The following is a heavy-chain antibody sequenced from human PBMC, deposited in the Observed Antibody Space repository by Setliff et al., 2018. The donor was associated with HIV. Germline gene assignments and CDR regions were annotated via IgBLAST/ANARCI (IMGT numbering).Heavy chain of an antibody. CDR2: IYPDDSEI. CDR3: AKGAEHCTATSCYSWFDF. D-gene: IGHD2-8*02. CDR1: GYSFSTYW. J-gene: IGHJ5*01. Sequence: GESLKISCQGSGYSFSTYWIGWVRQMPGKGLEWMGIIYPDDSEIRYSPSFHGQVTISADKSINTAYLQWTALEASDTAMYFCAKGAEHCTATSCYSWFDFWGQGSLVTVSS. V-gene: IGHV5-51*01.